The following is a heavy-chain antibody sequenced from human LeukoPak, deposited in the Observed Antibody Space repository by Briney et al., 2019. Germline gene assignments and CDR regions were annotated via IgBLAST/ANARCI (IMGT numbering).Heavy chain of an antibody. V-gene: IGHV3-23*01. CDR2: ISVSGVST. CDR1: GFTFSSYA. CDR3: ARWLELMRNFDW. J-gene: IGHJ4*02. Sequence: PGGSLILSCAASGFTFSSYAMSWVRQAPGKGLEWVSAISVSGVSTYYADSVKGRFTISRDDSKNTLYLQMNSLRAEDTAVYYCARWLELMRNFDWWGQGTLVTVSS. D-gene: IGHD5-24*01.